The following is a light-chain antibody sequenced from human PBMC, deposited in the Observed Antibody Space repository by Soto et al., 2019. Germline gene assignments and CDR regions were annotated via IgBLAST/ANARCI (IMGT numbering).Light chain of an antibody. CDR3: QQYDNWPPLT. J-gene: IGKJ4*01. CDR2: GVS. Sequence: EIVMTQSPATLSVSPGERATLSCRASQSVDINLAWYQQKPGQAPRLLIYGVSTRATGIPARFSGSGSGTEFTLTISSLQSEYFAVYYCQQYDNWPPLTFGGGTKVEIK. V-gene: IGKV3-15*01. CDR1: QSVDIN.